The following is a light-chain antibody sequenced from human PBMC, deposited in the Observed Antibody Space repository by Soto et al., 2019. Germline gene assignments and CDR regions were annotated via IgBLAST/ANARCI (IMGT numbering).Light chain of an antibody. Sequence: EIVLTQSPATLSLSPGERATLSCMASQTLTTRFLAWYQQKPGQAPRLLIYGASSRATGIPDRFSGSGSGTAYTLTISRLEPEDFAVYSCQQYADLPYTFGQGTTLEIK. J-gene: IGKJ2*01. CDR1: QTLTTRF. CDR3: QQYADLPYT. V-gene: IGKV3-20*01. CDR2: GAS.